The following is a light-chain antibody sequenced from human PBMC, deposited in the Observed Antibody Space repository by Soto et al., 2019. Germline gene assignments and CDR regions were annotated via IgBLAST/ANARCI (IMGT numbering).Light chain of an antibody. CDR2: GAS. J-gene: IGKJ4*01. CDR1: QSVSSN. Sequence: EIVMTQSPATLSVSPGERATLSCRASQSVSSNLAWYQQKPGQAPRLLIYGASTRSTGIPARFSGSGSGPEFTLTINSLQSEDFVVYYCQQYNNWPPLTFGGGTKVEIK. V-gene: IGKV3-15*01. CDR3: QQYNNWPPLT.